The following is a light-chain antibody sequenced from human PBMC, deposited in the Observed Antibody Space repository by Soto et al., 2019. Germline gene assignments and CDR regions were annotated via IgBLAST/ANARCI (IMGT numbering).Light chain of an antibody. V-gene: IGKV1-5*03. CDR3: QQYNTLAPYT. J-gene: IGKJ2*01. Sequence: DIQMTQSPSTLSASVGDRVTITCRASQSVTTWLAWYQQKPGKAPKVLIYQASNLQGGVPSRFRGSGSGTEFTLTINNVQPDDFVTYYCQQYNTLAPYTFGQGTKVDIK. CDR2: QAS. CDR1: QSVTTW.